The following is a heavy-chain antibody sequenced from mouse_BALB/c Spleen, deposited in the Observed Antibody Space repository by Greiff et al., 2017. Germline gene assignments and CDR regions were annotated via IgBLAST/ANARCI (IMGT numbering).Heavy chain of an antibody. Sequence: EVQLQQSGPGLVKPSQSLSLSCTVSGFSITSDYVRKWIRQPPENQLESVGYISSSGSTNYNPSLKGRISITRDTSKNQFFLQLNSVTTEDTAAYYCARDGSGGFDYWGQGTTLTVSS. CDR1: GFSITSDYV. J-gene: IGHJ2*01. V-gene: IGHV3-2*02. D-gene: IGHD6-1*01. CDR3: ARDGSGGFDY. CDR2: ISSSGST.